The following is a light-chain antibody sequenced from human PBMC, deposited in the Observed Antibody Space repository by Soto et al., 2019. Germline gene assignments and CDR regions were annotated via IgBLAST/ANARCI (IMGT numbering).Light chain of an antibody. Sequence: EIVLTQSPATLSLSPGERATLSCRASQSVSNYLAWYQQKPGQAPRLLIYDVTNRATGIPARFSGSGSGTDFTLTISSLEPEDFAVYYCQSLFTFGPGTKVXIK. V-gene: IGKV3-11*01. CDR3: QSLFT. CDR1: QSVSNY. CDR2: DVT. J-gene: IGKJ3*01.